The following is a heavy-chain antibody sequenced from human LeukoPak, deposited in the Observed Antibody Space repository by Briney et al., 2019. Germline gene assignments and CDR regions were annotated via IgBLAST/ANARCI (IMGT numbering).Heavy chain of an antibody. V-gene: IGHV3-23*01. CDR2: ISGTDSGT. D-gene: IGHD2-8*02. J-gene: IGHJ4*02. Sequence: GGSLRLSCEASGFTFITYAMSCVRQAPGKGLQWVSGISGTDSGTYYTDSVKGRFTISRDNSKNTVYLQIDSLRAEDTAVYYCAKCMSGTGVCLNFDSWGQGILVTVSS. CDR1: GFTFITYA. CDR3: AKCMSGTGVCLNFDS.